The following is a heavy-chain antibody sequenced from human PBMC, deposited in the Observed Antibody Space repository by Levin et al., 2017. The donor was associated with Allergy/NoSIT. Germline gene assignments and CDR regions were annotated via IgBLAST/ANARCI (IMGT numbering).Heavy chain of an antibody. D-gene: IGHD3-9*01. V-gene: IGHV3-53*01. CDR2: IYSGGST. CDR1: GFPVSTNY. Sequence: GGSLRLSCAASGFPVSTNYMSWVRQAPGKGLEWVSVIYSGGSTYSADSVKGRFTISRDNSKSTLYLQMNSLRVEDTAVYYCARTRNDARHYDILTGYYPYYFDYWGQGTLVTVSS. J-gene: IGHJ4*02. CDR3: ARTRNDARHYDILTGYYPYYFDY.